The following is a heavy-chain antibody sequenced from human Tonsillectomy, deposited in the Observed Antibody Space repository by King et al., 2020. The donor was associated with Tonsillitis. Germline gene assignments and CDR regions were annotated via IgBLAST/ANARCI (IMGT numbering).Heavy chain of an antibody. Sequence: VQLVESGGGVVQPGRSLRLSCAASGFTFSSYGMHWVRQAPGKXLEWVAVISHDGNNKYYAESVKGRXTIXRDNSKNTLXLQMNSLRSEDPAVYYCAKDXSXAGTTIFCTHWGXXXLVTVXS. CDR3: AKDXSXAGTTIFCTH. CDR1: GFTFSSYG. J-gene: IGHJ4*01. V-gene: IGHV3-30*18. CDR2: ISHDGNNK. D-gene: IGHD1-1*01.